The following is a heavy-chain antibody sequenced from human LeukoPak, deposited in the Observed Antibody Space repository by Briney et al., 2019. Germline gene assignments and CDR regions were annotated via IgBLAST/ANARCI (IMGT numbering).Heavy chain of an antibody. V-gene: IGHV3-21*01. CDR1: GFTLSSYS. Sequence: PGGSLRLSCAASGFTLSSYSMNWVRQAPGKGLEWVSSISSSSSYIYYADSVKGRFTISRDNAKNSLYLQMNSLRAEDTAVYYCARKPSGGAFDIWGQGTMVTVSS. J-gene: IGHJ3*02. CDR3: ARKPSGGAFDI. D-gene: IGHD4-23*01. CDR2: ISSSSSYI.